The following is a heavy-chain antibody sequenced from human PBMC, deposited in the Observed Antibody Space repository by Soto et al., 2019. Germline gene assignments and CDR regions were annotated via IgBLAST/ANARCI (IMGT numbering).Heavy chain of an antibody. V-gene: IGHV3-30*18. CDR1: GFTFSSYG. D-gene: IGHD2-8*01. CDR3: AKEAQIVLMVYAIPDYFDY. CDR2: ISYDGSNK. Sequence: QVQLVESGGGVVQPGRSLRLSCAASGFTFSSYGMHWVRQAPGKGLEWVAVISYDGSNKYYADSVKGRFTISRDNYKNTLYLQMNSLRADDKAVYYCAKEAQIVLMVYAIPDYFDYRGQGTLVTVSS. J-gene: IGHJ4*02.